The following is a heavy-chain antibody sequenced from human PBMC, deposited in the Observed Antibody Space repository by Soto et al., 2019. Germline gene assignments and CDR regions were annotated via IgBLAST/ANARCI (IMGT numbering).Heavy chain of an antibody. Sequence: LRLSCSASGFTFSNYGMSWVRQAPGKGLEWVSALPEIGTNTYYADSVKGRFTISRDNSKNTLFLQINNLRAGDTAVYYCAKKSGVGATWYFDYWGQGTLVTVSS. CDR1: GFTFSNYG. V-gene: IGHV3-23*01. CDR3: AKKSGVGATWYFDY. J-gene: IGHJ4*02. D-gene: IGHD1-26*01. CDR2: LPEIGTNT.